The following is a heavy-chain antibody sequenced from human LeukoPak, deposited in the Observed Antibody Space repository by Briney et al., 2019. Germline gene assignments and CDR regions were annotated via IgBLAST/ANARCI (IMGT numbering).Heavy chain of an antibody. Sequence: GGSLRLSCAASGFTFSSSGMHWVRQAPGKGLEWVAVIWHDGKTKYSADSVKGRFTISRDNSKNMVYLQMNSLRAEDTAVYYCARSYYDVWSGYADYYYMGVWGEGTTVTVSS. J-gene: IGHJ6*03. V-gene: IGHV3-33*01. CDR1: GFTFSSSG. CDR3: ARSYYDVWSGYADYYYMGV. CDR2: IWHDGKTK. D-gene: IGHD3-3*01.